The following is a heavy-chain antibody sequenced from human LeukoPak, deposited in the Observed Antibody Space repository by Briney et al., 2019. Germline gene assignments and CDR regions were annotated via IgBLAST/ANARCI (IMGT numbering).Heavy chain of an antibody. Sequence: GGSLRLSCAASGFTFSSYGMHWVRQAPGKGLEWVAVISYDGSNKYFADSVKGRFTISRDYPKNTLYLQMNSLRAEDTAVYYCAKSTTVTTQQRGYFDYWGQGTLVTVSS. CDR2: ISYDGSNK. J-gene: IGHJ4*02. V-gene: IGHV3-30*18. CDR1: GFTFSSYG. D-gene: IGHD4-11*01. CDR3: AKSTTVTTQQRGYFDY.